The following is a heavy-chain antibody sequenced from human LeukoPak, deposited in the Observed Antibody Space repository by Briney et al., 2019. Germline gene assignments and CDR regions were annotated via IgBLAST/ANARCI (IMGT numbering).Heavy chain of an antibody. V-gene: IGHV1-2*02. D-gene: IGHD2-15*01. CDR3: ARRRCSGSSCQSYYFDF. Sequence: ASVKVSCKASEYTFTGYYMHWVRQAPGQGLEWVGWINPNTGDTNYAQKFQGRVTMTRDTSIITSYMELSRLRSDDTAVYYCARRRCSGSSCQSYYFDFWGQGTLVTVSS. CDR1: EYTFTGYY. CDR2: INPNTGDT. J-gene: IGHJ4*02.